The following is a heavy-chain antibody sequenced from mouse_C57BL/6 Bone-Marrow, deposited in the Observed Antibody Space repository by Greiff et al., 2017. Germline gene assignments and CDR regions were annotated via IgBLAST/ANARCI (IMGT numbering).Heavy chain of an antibody. D-gene: IGHD2-5*01. Sequence: VQLQQPGAELVKPGASVKMSCKASGYTFTSYWITWVKQRPGQGLEWIGDIYPGSGSTNYNEKFKSKATRTVDTSSSTAYMQLSSLTSEYSAVYYCARPYYSNYGYFDVWGTGTTVTVSS. CDR1: GYTFTSYW. J-gene: IGHJ1*03. CDR3: ARPYYSNYGYFDV. CDR2: IYPGSGST. V-gene: IGHV1-55*01.